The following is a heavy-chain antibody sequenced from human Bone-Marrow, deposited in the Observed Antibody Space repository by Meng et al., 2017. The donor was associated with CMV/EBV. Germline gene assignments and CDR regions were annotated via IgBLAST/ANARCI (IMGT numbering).Heavy chain of an antibody. J-gene: IGHJ6*01. CDR1: GDTFRPYS. CDR2: IIPILGTR. V-gene: IGHV1-69*10. Sequence: SVKVSCKASGDTFRPYSISWVRQAPGQGLEWMGGIIPILGTRKYAQKFQGRVTITADRSTSTAYIELSSLRSEDTAVYYCATGYPGGYYGMDVWGQGTTVTVSS. D-gene: IGHD1-26*01. CDR3: ATGYPGGYYGMDV.